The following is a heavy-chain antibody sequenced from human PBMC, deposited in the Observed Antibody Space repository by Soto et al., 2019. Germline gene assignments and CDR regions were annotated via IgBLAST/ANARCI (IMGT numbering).Heavy chain of an antibody. J-gene: IGHJ4*02. CDR1: GGSFSGYY. D-gene: IGHD5-18*01. CDR3: ARVPDTAMDGRGLDY. CDR2: INHSGST. V-gene: IGHV4-34*01. Sequence: AETLSLSCADYGGSFSGYYWSWIRQPPGKGLEWIGEINHSGSTNYNPSLKSRVTISVDTSKNQFSLKLSSVTAADTAVYYCARVPDTAMDGRGLDYWGQGTLVTVSS.